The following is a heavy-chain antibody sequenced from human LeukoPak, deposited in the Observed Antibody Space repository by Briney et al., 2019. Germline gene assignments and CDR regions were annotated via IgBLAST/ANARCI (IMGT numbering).Heavy chain of an antibody. J-gene: IGHJ5*02. CDR3: ARHPAAQNWFDP. Sequence: SETLSLTCIVSGGSISSGNSYWDWVRQPPRNWMEWIGNVHHSGTIYYNPSLISRVTINVDKSKTQFSLKLTCVTAADTAIYYCARHPAAQNWFDPWGQGGLVTVYS. CDR2: VHHSGTI. D-gene: IGHD6-25*01. V-gene: IGHV4-39*01. CDR1: GGSISSGNSY.